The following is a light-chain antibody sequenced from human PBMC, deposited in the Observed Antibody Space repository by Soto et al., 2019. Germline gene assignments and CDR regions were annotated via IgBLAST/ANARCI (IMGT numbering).Light chain of an antibody. J-gene: IGLJ2*01. CDR1: GNDVGTYNY. CDR2: EVS. CDR3: ASYTSSSTLV. Sequence: QPVLTQPASVSGSPGQSITISCTGTGNDVGTYNYVSWYQQYPGKAPKLMIYEVSNRPSGVSNRFSGSKSGNTASLTISGLQAEDEADYYCASYTSSSTLVFGGGTKVTVL. V-gene: IGLV2-14*01.